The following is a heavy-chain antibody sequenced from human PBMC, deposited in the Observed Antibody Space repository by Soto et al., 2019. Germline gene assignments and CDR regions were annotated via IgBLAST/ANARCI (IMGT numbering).Heavy chain of an antibody. J-gene: IGHJ4*02. CDR3: AKADYSYSWAPGDY. CDR1: RLTFSNYA. D-gene: IGHD6-13*01. Sequence: GGPLSLSCVISRLTFSNYALNWVRQAPGKGLEWVSSISGSGDTTYYAGSVKGRFTISRDNSKNTLYLQMNSLRVEDTALYYCAKADYSYSWAPGDYWGQGTLVTVSS. V-gene: IGHV3-23*01. CDR2: ISGSGDTT.